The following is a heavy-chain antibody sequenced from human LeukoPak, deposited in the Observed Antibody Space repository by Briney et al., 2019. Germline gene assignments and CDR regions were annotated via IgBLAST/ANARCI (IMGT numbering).Heavy chain of an antibody. D-gene: IGHD3-22*01. J-gene: IGHJ6*03. V-gene: IGHV1-2*02. CDR1: GYTFTGYY. CDR3: ARGPNYYDSGGYYSYYYYMDV. CDR2: INPNSGGT. Sequence: ASVKVSCKASGYTFTGYYMHWVRQAPGQGLEWMGWINPNSGGTNYAQKFQGRVTMTRYTSISTAYMDLSRLRSDDTAVYYCARGPNYYDSGGYYSYYYYMDVWGKGTTVTVSS.